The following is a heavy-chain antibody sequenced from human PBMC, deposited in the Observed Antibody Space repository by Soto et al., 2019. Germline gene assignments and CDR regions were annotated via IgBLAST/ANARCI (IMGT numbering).Heavy chain of an antibody. J-gene: IGHJ6*02. CDR3: TSMVRGVIIARDYYYGMDV. V-gene: IGHV4-39*01. CDR1: GGSISSSSYY. D-gene: IGHD3-10*01. CDR2: IYYSGST. Sequence: PSETLSLTCTVSGGSISSSSYYWGWIRQPPGKGLEWIGSIYYSGSTYYNPSLKNRVTISVDTSKNQFSLKLSSVTAADTAVYYCTSMVRGVIIARDYYYGMDVWGQGTTVTVS.